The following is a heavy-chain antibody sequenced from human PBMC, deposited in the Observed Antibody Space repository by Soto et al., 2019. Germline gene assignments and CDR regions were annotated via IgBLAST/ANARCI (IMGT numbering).Heavy chain of an antibody. Sequence: VQLVESGGGVVQPGRSLRLSCAASGFTFSSYGMHWVRQAPGKGLEWVSAISGSGGSTYYADSVKGRFTISRDNSKNTLYLQMNSLRAEDTAVYYCAKEPQWLVHRGYFDYWGQGTLVTVSS. D-gene: IGHD6-19*01. J-gene: IGHJ4*02. CDR2: ISGSGGST. CDR3: AKEPQWLVHRGYFDY. CDR1: GFTFSSYG. V-gene: IGHV3-23*04.